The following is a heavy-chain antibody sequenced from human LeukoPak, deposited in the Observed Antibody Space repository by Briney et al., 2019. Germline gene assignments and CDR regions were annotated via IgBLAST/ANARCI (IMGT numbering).Heavy chain of an antibody. CDR2: ISYSGST. CDR1: GGSISSSSYY. D-gene: IGHD1-26*01. J-gene: IGHJ4*02. V-gene: IGHV4-39*01. CDR3: ARHMNSGTYPLDI. Sequence: PSETLSLTCTVSGGSISSSSYYWGWIRQPPGKGLEWIGSISYSGSTFYNPSLKSRVTISVDTSKTQFSLKLSSVTAADTAVYFCARHMNSGTYPLDIWGQGTLVTVSS.